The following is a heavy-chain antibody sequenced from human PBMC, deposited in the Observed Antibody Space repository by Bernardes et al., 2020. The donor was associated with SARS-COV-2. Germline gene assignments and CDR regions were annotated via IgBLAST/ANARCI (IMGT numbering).Heavy chain of an antibody. CDR1: GFPFSNYA. CDR3: AKDLDSSGWYEGDY. Sequence: GGSLRVSCAASGFPFSNYAMNWVRRAPGKGLEWVTTINHGGQNTHYADSVRGRFIISRDNSKDTLFLQMDSLRAEDTAVYHCAKDLDSSGWYEGDYWGQGTLVTVSS. D-gene: IGHD6-19*01. V-gene: IGHV3-23*01. J-gene: IGHJ4*02. CDR2: INHGGQNT.